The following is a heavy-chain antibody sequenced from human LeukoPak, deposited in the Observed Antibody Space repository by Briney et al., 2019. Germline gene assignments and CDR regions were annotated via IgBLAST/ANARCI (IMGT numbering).Heavy chain of an antibody. V-gene: IGHV3-66*01. D-gene: IGHD4-11*01. CDR1: GFTVSTNY. CDR3: VRDYSYSFDY. CDR2: LYTDGHT. J-gene: IGHJ4*02. Sequence: GGSLRLSCAASGFTVSTNYMSWVRQAPGKGLEWVSVLYTDGHTYYADSVKGRFTISRDNSKNTLYLQMNSLRAEDTAVYYCVRDYSYSFDYWGQGTLVTVSS.